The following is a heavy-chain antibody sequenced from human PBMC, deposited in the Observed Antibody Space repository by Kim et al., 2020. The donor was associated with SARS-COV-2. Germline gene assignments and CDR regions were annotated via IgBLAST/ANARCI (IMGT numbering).Heavy chain of an antibody. J-gene: IGHJ3*02. CDR3: ARWGSGWMWEDLDI. V-gene: IGHV4-59*13. D-gene: IGHD6-19*01. CDR2: IYYSGST. Sequence: SETLSLTCTVSGGSISSYYWSWIRQPPGKGLEWIGYIYYSGSTNYNPSLKSRVTISVDTSKNQFSLKLSTVTAADTAVYYCARWGSGWMWEDLDIWGQGTRVTVSP. CDR1: GGSISSYY.